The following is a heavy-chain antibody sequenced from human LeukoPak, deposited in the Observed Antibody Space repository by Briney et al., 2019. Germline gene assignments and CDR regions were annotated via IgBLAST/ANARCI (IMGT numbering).Heavy chain of an antibody. D-gene: IGHD3-10*01. CDR1: GGSISSYY. V-gene: IGHV4-59*01. CDR2: IYYSGST. Sequence: SETLSLTCTVSGGSISSYYWSWIRQPPGKGLEWIWYIYYSGSTNYNPSLKSRVPISVDTSKNQFSLKLSSVTAADTAVYYCARSLLWFGEPGDAFDIWGQGTMVTVSS. CDR3: ARSLLWFGEPGDAFDI. J-gene: IGHJ3*02.